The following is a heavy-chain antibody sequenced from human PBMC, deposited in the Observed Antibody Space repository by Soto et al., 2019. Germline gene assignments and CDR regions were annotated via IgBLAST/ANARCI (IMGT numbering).Heavy chain of an antibody. D-gene: IGHD2-15*01. J-gene: IGHJ6*03. Sequence: QMQLVQSGPEVRKPGTSVKVSCKASGFTFSSSALQWVRQARGQRLEWIGWIAVGSGNTNYAQKFQERVTITRDMSTSIAYMELNSLRSDDTAVYYCAARGGRDYYMDVWGKGITVTVSS. V-gene: IGHV1-58*01. CDR1: GFTFSSSA. CDR2: IAVGSGNT. CDR3: AARGGRDYYMDV.